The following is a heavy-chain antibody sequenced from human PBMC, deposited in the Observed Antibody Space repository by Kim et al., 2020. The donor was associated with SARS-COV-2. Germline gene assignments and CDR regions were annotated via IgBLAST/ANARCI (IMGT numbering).Heavy chain of an antibody. CDR3: ARDNADFCSSTSCYDYYYYGMDV. Sequence: ASVKVSCKASGYTFTSYGISWVRQAPGQWLEWMGWISAYIGNTNYAQKLPCRVTMTTDTSTITAYMELRSLRSDDTGVYYCARDNADFCSSTSCYDYYYYGMDVWGQGTTVTVSS. CDR2: ISAYIGNT. CDR1: GYTFTSYG. V-gene: IGHV1-18*04. D-gene: IGHD2-2*01. J-gene: IGHJ6*02.